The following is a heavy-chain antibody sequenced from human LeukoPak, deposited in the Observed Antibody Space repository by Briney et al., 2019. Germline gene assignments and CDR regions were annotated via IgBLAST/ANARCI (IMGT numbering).Heavy chain of an antibody. V-gene: IGHV3-48*02. J-gene: IGHJ4*02. CDR2: ISSRTGAI. CDR1: GFTFSSYS. D-gene: IGHD3-16*01. CDR3: ARDDWGPIY. Sequence: GGSLRLSCAASGFTFSSYSMNWVRQAPGKGLEWISYISSRTGAIYYADSVKGRFTMSRDNAKNSLYLQMNSLRDEDTAVYYCARDDWGPIYWGQGTLVTVSS.